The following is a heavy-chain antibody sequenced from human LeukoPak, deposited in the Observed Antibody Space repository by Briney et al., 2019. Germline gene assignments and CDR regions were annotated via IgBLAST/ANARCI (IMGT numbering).Heavy chain of an antibody. Sequence: SETLSLTCAVYGGSFSGYYWSWIRRPPGKGLEWIGEINHSGSTNYNPSLKSRVTISVDTSKNQFSLKLSSVTAADTAVYYCARTEGHYYDSSGYYGWFDPWGQGTLVTVSS. CDR3: ARTEGHYYDSSGYYGWFDP. D-gene: IGHD3-22*01. J-gene: IGHJ5*02. V-gene: IGHV4-34*01. CDR1: GGSFSGYY. CDR2: INHSGST.